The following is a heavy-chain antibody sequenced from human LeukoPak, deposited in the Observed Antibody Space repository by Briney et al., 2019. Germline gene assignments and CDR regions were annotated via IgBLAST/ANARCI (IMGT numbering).Heavy chain of an antibody. V-gene: IGHV1-2*06. Sequence: ASVKVPCKASGYTFTGYYMHWVRQAPGQGLEWMGRINPNSGGTNYAQKFQGRVTMTRDTSISTAYMELSRLRSDDTAVYYCARGESSSSDYYYYYMDVWGKGTTVTVSS. J-gene: IGHJ6*03. CDR1: GYTFTGYY. CDR2: INPNSGGT. CDR3: ARGESSSSDYYYYYMDV. D-gene: IGHD6-6*01.